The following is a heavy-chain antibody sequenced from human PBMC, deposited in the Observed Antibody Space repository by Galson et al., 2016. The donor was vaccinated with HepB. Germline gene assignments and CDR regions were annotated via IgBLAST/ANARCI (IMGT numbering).Heavy chain of an antibody. CDR1: GDSVSSNSAG. V-gene: IGHV6-1*01. Sequence: CAISGDSVSSNSAGWNWIRQSPSRDLEWLGRTYYRSNWHNDYAESVKSRITINPDTSKNQFSLQLNSVTPGDTAVYYCARSYLLGRGFGWWGQGTLVTVSS. CDR3: ARSYLLGRGFGW. CDR2: TYYRSNWHN. J-gene: IGHJ4*02. D-gene: IGHD7-27*01.